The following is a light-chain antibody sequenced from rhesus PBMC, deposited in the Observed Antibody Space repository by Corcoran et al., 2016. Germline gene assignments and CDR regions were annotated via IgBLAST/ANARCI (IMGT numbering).Light chain of an antibody. CDR1: ENVNNY. V-gene: IGKV1-74*01. Sequence: DIQMTQSPSSLSASVGDRVTITCRASENVNNYLNWYQQKPGKAPKLLPYKASTLQSGVQSRFSGRGVGTDYTFTISSLQPEDVATYYCQHGYGTPFTFGPGTKLDIK. CDR3: QHGYGTPFT. J-gene: IGKJ3*01. CDR2: KAS.